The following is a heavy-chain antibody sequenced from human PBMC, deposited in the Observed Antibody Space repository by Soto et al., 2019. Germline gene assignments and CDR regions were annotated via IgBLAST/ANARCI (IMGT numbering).Heavy chain of an antibody. J-gene: IGHJ6*02. CDR1: GDSVSSNSAA. Sequence: SQTLSLTCAISGDSVSSNSAAWNWIRQSPSRGLEWLGRTYYRSKWYNDYAVSVKSRITINPDTSKNQFSLQLNSVTPEDTAVYYCARDTAAAGTAYYYYGMDVWGQGTTVTVSS. CDR3: ARDTAAAGTAYYYYGMDV. CDR2: TYYRSKWYN. V-gene: IGHV6-1*01. D-gene: IGHD6-13*01.